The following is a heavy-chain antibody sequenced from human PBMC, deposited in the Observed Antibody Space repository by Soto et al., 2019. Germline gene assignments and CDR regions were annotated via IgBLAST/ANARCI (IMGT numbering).Heavy chain of an antibody. CDR2: IWYDGSNK. Sequence: QVQLVESGGGVVQPGRSLRLSCAASGFTFSSYGMHWVRQAPGKGLEWVAGIWYDGSNKYYADSVKGRFTISRDNSKNTLYLQMNSLRAEDTAVYYCARDGDAAVADYWGQGTLVTVSA. J-gene: IGHJ4*02. D-gene: IGHD6-19*01. CDR3: ARDGDAAVADY. V-gene: IGHV3-33*01. CDR1: GFTFSSYG.